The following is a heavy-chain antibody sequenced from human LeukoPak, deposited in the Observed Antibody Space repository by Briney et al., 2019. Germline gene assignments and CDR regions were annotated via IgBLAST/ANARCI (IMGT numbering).Heavy chain of an antibody. CDR1: GFTFSSYA. CDR2: ISGSGGST. Sequence: GGSLRLSCAASGFTFSSYAMSWVRQAPGKGLEWVSAISGSGGSTYYADSVKGRFTISRDNSKNTLYLQMNSLRAEDTAVYYCAKDGADDSSGYYPADFDYWGQGTLVTVSS. V-gene: IGHV3-23*01. CDR3: AKDGADDSSGYYPADFDY. D-gene: IGHD3-22*01. J-gene: IGHJ4*02.